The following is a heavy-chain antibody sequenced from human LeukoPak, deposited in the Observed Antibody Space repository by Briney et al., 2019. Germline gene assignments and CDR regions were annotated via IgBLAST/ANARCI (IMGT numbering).Heavy chain of an antibody. D-gene: IGHD3-22*01. CDR2: IYHSGST. V-gene: IGHV4-4*02. CDR3: ARGVPHYYDSSGYRLIEYFQH. J-gene: IGHJ1*01. CDR1: GGSIGSSNW. Sequence: SETLSLTCAVSGGSIGSSNWWSWVRQPPGKGLEWIGKIYHSGSTNYNPSLKSRVTISVDKSKNQFSLKLSSVTAADTAVYYCARGVPHYYDSSGYRLIEYFQHWGQGTLVTVSS.